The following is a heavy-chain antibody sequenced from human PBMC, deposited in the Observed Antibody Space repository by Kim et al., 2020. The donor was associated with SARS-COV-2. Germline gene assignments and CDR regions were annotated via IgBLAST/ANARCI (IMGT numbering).Heavy chain of an antibody. J-gene: IGHJ3*02. Sequence: ADAGTGQCTIPRDNSKNSLYLQMNSLTAEDTALYYCTKAPLGGATGAFDIWGQGTMVTVSS. D-gene: IGHD1-26*01. V-gene: IGHV3-43*01. CDR3: TKAPLGGATGAFDI.